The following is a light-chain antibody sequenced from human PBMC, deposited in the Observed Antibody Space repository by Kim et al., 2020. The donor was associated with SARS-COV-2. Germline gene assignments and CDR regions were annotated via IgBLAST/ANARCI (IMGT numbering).Light chain of an antibody. V-gene: IGKV3-15*01. J-gene: IGKJ4*01. CDR2: GAS. Sequence: VSPGESATLSCRASQSVSSNLAWYQQKPGQAPRLLIYGASTRATGIPVRFSGSGSVTEFTLTISSLQSEDFAVYYCQQYNNWPLSFGGGTKVDIK. CDR3: QQYNNWPLS. CDR1: QSVSSN.